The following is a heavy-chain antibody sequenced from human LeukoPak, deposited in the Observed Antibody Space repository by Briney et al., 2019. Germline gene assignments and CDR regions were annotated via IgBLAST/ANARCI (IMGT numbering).Heavy chain of an antibody. V-gene: IGHV4-4*07. D-gene: IGHD2-15*01. CDR3: ASSYSYPFDAFDI. Sequence: SETLSLTCTVSGGSISSYYWSWIRQPAGKGLEWIGRIYTSGSTNYNPSLKSRVTMSVDTSKNQFSLKLSSVTAADTAVYYCASSYSYPFDAFDIWGRGTMVTVSS. J-gene: IGHJ3*02. CDR1: GGSISSYY. CDR2: IYTSGST.